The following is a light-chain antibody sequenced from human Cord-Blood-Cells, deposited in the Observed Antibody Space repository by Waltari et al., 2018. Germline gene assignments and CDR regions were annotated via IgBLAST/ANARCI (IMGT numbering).Light chain of an antibody. J-gene: IGKJ2*03. CDR2: WAS. V-gene: IGKV4-1*01. CDR3: QQYYSTPYS. CDR1: QSVLYSSNNKNY. Sequence: DIVMTQSPDSLAVSLGERVTITCKSSQSVLYSSNNKNYLAWYQQKPGKPPKRLIYWASTRESGVPERFSGSGSGTEFTLTISSLQAEDVAVYYCQQYYSTPYSFGQGTKLEIK.